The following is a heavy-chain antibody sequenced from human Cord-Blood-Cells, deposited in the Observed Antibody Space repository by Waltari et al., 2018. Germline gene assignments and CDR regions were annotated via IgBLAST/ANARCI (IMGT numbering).Heavy chain of an antibody. CDR2: ISGSGGST. CDR1: GFTFSSYA. D-gene: IGHD7-27*01. J-gene: IGHJ2*01. Sequence: EVQLLESGGGLVQPGGSLILSCAASGFTFSSYAMSWVRPAPGKGLEWGSAISGSGGSTYYADSVKGRFTISRDNSKNTLYLQMNSLRAEDTAVYYCAKAQRTNWYWYFDLWGRGTLVTVSS. CDR3: AKAQRTNWYWYFDL. V-gene: IGHV3-23*01.